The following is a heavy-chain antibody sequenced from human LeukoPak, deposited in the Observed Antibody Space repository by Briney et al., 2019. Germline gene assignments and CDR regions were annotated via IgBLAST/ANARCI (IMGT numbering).Heavy chain of an antibody. CDR2: INHSGST. J-gene: IGHJ6*02. Sequence: SETLSLTCAVYGGTFSGYYWSWIRQPPGHGLERIGEINHSGSTNYNPCLKSRVTISVDTSKKQFSLRLSSVTAADTTVYYCQTYYYYGMDVWGQGTTVTVSS. CDR3: QTYYYYGMDV. V-gene: IGHV4-34*08. CDR1: GGTFSGYY.